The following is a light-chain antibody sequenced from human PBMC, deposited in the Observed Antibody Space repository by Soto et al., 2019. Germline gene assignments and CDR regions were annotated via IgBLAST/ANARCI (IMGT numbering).Light chain of an antibody. CDR3: SSYAGNSKGV. J-gene: IGLJ2*01. CDR1: SSDVGGYNY. V-gene: IGLV2-8*01. Sequence: QSALTQPPSASGSPGQSVTISCTGTSSDVGGYNYVSWYQQHPGKAPKLMIYEVSKRPSGVPDRFSGSKSGNTASLTVSGLQDEDEADYYCSSYAGNSKGVFGGGTKRNVL. CDR2: EVS.